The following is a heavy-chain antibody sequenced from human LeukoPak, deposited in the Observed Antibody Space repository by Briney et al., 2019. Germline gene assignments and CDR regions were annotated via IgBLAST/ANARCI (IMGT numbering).Heavy chain of an antibody. V-gene: IGHV3-53*01. CDR3: ARGVEPLAANTLAY. D-gene: IGHD1-14*01. CDR1: GLPVITND. CDR2: LYSDGNK. J-gene: IGHJ4*02. Sequence: PGGSLSLLCAASGLPVITNDMPWPPQAPGKALEWVSVLYSDGNKKYADSVQGRFTISRDNSKITLYLEMNSLSPDDPAVYYCARGVEPLAANTLAYWGQGTLVTVSS.